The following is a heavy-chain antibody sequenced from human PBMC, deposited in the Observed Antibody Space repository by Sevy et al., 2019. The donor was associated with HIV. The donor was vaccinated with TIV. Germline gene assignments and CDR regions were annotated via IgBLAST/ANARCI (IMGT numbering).Heavy chain of an antibody. J-gene: IGHJ4*02. Sequence: GGSLRLSCAPSGFTFSTYAMNWVRQAPGKGLEWVSAISDTGTSTYYTDSVEGRFTISRDNSKSTLFLHMNSLRAEDTALYYCAKFAGDFPHFDFWGLGTLVTVSS. D-gene: IGHD7-27*01. CDR3: AKFAGDFPHFDF. CDR2: ISDTGTST. V-gene: IGHV3-23*01. CDR1: GFTFSTYA.